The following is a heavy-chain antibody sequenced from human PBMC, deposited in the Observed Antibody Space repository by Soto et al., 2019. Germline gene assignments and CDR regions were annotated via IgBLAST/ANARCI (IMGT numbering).Heavy chain of an antibody. CDR1: GFSLSTSGVG. J-gene: IGHJ4*02. D-gene: IGHD6-19*01. V-gene: IGHV2-5*02. CDR2: IYWDDDK. Sequence: QITLKESGPTLVKPTQPLTLTCTFSGFSLSTSGVGVGWIRQTPGKALEWLALIYWDDDKHYSPSLRSRLTSTKDTSKNQVVLTMTNMDPGDTGTYYCGHAPDYGSKGYDFDLWGQGTLVTVSS. CDR3: GHAPDYGSKGYDFDL.